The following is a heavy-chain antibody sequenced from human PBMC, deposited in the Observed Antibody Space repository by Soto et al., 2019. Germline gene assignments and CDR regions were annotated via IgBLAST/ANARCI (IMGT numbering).Heavy chain of an antibody. J-gene: IGHJ4*02. CDR3: LKDALTTVAYYFDY. V-gene: IGHV3-9*01. Sequence: GLTLRLSCAVSGFRFGDYGMHWVLQGPGKGLEWIAGISRDSRSISYGASMKGRFTISRDNAKNSLYLQLNSLRADDTAFYYCLKDALTTVAYYFDYCGQGALVTVPQ. CDR1: GFRFGDYG. CDR2: ISRDSRSI. D-gene: IGHD4-17*01.